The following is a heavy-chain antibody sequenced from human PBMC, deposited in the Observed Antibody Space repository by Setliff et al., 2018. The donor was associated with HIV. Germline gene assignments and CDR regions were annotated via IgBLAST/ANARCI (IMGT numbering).Heavy chain of an antibody. CDR3: AHFNNFRAVYFDS. V-gene: IGHV2-5*02. J-gene: IGHJ4*02. D-gene: IGHD1-20*01. CDR2: IYWDGDT. CDR1: GFSLATDGVG. Sequence: SGPTGDPAQTLTLTCAFSGFSLATDGVGVGWIRQPPGKGPEWLALIYWDGDTRYNPSLKGRLTITKATSNNHVVLMISNLDPVDTATYYCAHFNNFRAVYFDSWGQGTLVTVSS.